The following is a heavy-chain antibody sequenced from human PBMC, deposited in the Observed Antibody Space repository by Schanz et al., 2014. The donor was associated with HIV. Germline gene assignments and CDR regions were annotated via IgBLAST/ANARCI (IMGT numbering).Heavy chain of an antibody. CDR1: GFTFSRSA. Sequence: ELQLLESGGGLVQPGGFLRLSCAASGFTFSRSAMNWVRQAPGKGLEWVSSISSSGTYIHYADSVKGRFTISRDNSKNTLYLQMNKLSAEDAAVYYCARAPYTSSTRIDYWGQGTLVTVSS. CDR3: ARAPYTSSTRIDY. D-gene: IGHD6-6*01. J-gene: IGHJ4*02. CDR2: ISSSGTYI. V-gene: IGHV3-21*02.